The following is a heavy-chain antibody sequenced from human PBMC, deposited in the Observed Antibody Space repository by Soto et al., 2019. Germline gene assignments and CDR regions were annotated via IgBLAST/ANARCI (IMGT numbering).Heavy chain of an antibody. D-gene: IGHD2-15*01. Sequence: ASVKVSCKASGYTFTSYYMHWVRQAPGQGLEWMGIINPSGGSTSYAQKFQGRVTMTRDTSTSTVYMELSSLRSEDSAVYYCAREGKVGYCSGGSCYSRDYYYYYYMDVWGKGTTVTVSS. CDR1: GYTFTSYY. CDR2: INPSGGST. V-gene: IGHV1-46*03. J-gene: IGHJ6*03. CDR3: AREGKVGYCSGGSCYSRDYYYYYYMDV.